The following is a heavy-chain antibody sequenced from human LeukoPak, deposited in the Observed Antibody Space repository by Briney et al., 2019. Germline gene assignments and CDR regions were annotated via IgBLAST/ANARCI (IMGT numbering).Heavy chain of an antibody. CDR3: ARATGSGRYGRLDY. V-gene: IGHV3-74*01. CDR1: GFTFSSLW. J-gene: IGHJ4*02. Sequence: GGSLRPSCAASGFTFSSLWMHWVRQAPGKGLVWVSRINSDGKITIYADSVKGRFTISRDNAKNTLYQQMNSLRAEDTAVYYCARATGSGRYGRLDYWGQGTLVTVSS. D-gene: IGHD1-26*01. CDR2: INSDGKIT.